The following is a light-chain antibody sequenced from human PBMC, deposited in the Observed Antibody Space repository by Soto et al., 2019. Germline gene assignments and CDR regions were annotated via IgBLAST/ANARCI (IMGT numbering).Light chain of an antibody. V-gene: IGLV2-14*01. J-gene: IGLJ1*01. CDR1: RSDVGAYNY. CDR3: SSFTSRFTFV. Sequence: QSALTQPASASGSPGQSIAISCPGTRSDVGAYNYVSWYQQNPGKAPKLMISEVTNRPSGVSDRFSGSKSGNTASLTISGLQAEDEADYYCSSFTSRFTFVFGTGTKVTVL. CDR2: EVT.